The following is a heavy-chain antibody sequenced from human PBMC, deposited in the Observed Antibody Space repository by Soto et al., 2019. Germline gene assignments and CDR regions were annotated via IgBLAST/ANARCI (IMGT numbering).Heavy chain of an antibody. CDR1: GFTFSYYA. CDR2: ITGSGGNI. J-gene: IGHJ4*02. CDR3: ASGEQWLPRDY. V-gene: IGHV3-23*01. D-gene: IGHD6-19*01. Sequence: EVQLLESGGGLVQPGGSLRLSCAASGFTFSYYAMSWVRQAPGKGPEWVSGITGSGGNIYYADSVKGRFTISRDNSKNTLSLQMNSLRVEDTAVYYCASGEQWLPRDYWGQGTLVTVSS.